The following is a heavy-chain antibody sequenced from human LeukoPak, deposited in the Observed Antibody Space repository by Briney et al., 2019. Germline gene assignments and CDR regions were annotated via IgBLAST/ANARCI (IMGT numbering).Heavy chain of an antibody. CDR1: GGSISSSSYY. V-gene: IGHV4-61*01. CDR3: ARDDDQGY. Sequence: SETLSLTCTVSGGSISSSSYYWSWIRQPPGKGLEWIGYIYYSGSTNYNPSLKSRVTISVDTSKNQFSLKLSSVTAADTAVYYCARDDDQGYWGQGTLVTVSS. CDR2: IYYSGST. D-gene: IGHD2-2*01. J-gene: IGHJ4*02.